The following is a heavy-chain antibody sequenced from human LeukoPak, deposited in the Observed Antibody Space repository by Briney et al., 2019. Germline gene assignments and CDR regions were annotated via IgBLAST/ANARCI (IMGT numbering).Heavy chain of an antibody. Sequence: PSETLSLTCAVSGGSISSSNWWSWVRQPPGKGLEWIGEIYHSGSTNYNPSLKSRVAISVDKSKNQFSLRLTSVTAADTAVYFCARSVSGSYGAFDIWGQGTMVTVSS. CDR3: ARSVSGSYGAFDI. D-gene: IGHD1-26*01. V-gene: IGHV4-4*02. CDR1: GGSISSSNW. CDR2: IYHSGST. J-gene: IGHJ3*02.